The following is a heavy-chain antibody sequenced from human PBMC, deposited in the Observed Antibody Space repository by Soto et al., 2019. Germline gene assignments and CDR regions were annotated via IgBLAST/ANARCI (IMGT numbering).Heavy chain of an antibody. CDR3: ARERITMVRGVICWFDP. V-gene: IGHV4-4*07. J-gene: IGHJ5*02. CDR2: IYTSGST. CDR1: GGSIISYY. D-gene: IGHD3-10*01. Sequence: SETLSLTCTVSGGSIISYYWSWIRQPAGKGLEWIGRIYTSGSTNYNPSLKSRVTMSVDTSKNQFSLKLSSVTAADTAVYYCARERITMVRGVICWFDPWGQGTLVTVSS.